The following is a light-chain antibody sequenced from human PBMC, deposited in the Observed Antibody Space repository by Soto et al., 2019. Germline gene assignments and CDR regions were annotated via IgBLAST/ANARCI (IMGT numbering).Light chain of an antibody. V-gene: IGLV2-14*03. CDR1: SSDVGAYNY. J-gene: IGLJ1*01. CDR3: CSYTSASTYV. CDR2: DVT. Sequence: QSALTQPASVSGSPGQSIAISCTGTSSDVGAYNYVSWYQHRPGKVPKLVIYDVTNRPSGISDRFSGSKSGNTASLTISGLQAEDEADFYCCSYTSASTYVFGTGTKVTVL.